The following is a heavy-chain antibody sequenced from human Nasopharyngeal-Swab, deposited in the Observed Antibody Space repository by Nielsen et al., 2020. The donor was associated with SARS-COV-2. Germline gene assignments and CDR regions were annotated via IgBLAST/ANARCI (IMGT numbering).Heavy chain of an antibody. D-gene: IGHD3-16*02. Sequence: WIRQPPGKGLEWIGNIYNSGSTHYNPSLKSRVTISADTSKNQFSLKLSSVTAADTAVYCCATGRLGELSLYRYYYYYYGMDVWGQGTTVTVSS. V-gene: IGHV4-31*02. CDR2: IYNSGST. CDR3: ATGRLGELSLYRYYYYYYGMDV. J-gene: IGHJ6*02.